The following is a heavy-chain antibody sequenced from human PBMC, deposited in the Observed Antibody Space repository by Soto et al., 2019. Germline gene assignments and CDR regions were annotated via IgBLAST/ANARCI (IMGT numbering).Heavy chain of an antibody. D-gene: IGHD3-3*01. CDR2: IRGSGGST. J-gene: IGHJ6*02. CDR1: GFTFSSYA. Sequence: EVQLLESGGGLVQPGGSLRLSCAASGFTFSSYAMSWVRQAPGKGLEWVSAIRGSGGSTYYADSVKGRFTIYRDNSKNTLYLQMNSLRGEDTAVYYCAKEIGPPRVLRFYYYYYGMDVWGQGTTVTVSS. V-gene: IGHV3-23*01. CDR3: AKEIGPPRVLRFYYYYYGMDV.